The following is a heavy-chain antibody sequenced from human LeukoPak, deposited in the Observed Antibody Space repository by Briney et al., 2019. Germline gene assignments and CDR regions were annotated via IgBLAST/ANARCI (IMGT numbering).Heavy chain of an antibody. D-gene: IGHD6-19*01. CDR3: ARGQWLVFDY. Sequence: WVRQAPGKGLEWIGSIYYSGSTYYNPSLKSRVTISVDTSKNQFSLKLSSVTAADTAVYYCARGQWLVFDYWGQGTLVTVSS. CDR2: IYYSGST. V-gene: IGHV4-39*01. J-gene: IGHJ4*02.